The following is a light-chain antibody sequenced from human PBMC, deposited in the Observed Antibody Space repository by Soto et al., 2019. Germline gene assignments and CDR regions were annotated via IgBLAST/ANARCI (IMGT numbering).Light chain of an antibody. CDR2: GAS. CDR3: QQYSSLWP. V-gene: IGKV3-20*01. CDR1: QSVSNNY. J-gene: IGKJ1*01. Sequence: EIVLTQSPGTLSLSPGERATLSCRTSQSVSNNYLAWYQQKPGQAPRLLIYGASSRATGIPDRFSGSGSGTDFTLSISRLEPEDFAVYYCQQYSSLWPFGQGTKVEIK.